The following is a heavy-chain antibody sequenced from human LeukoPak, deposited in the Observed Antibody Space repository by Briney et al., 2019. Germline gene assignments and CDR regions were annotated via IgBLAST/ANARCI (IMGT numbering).Heavy chain of an antibody. CDR2: IYYSGKT. D-gene: IGHD2/OR15-2a*01. CDR3: ARAREYNFYENYYMDV. Sequence: MASETLSLTCTVPDGSFSSTIYYWAWIRQPPGKGLEWIGSIYYSGKTYYNPSLTSRLTISINTSKSQLYLKLNSVTAADTAVYYCARAREYNFYENYYMDVWGKGTTVTVSS. V-gene: IGHV4-39*07. J-gene: IGHJ6*03. CDR1: DGSFSSTIYY.